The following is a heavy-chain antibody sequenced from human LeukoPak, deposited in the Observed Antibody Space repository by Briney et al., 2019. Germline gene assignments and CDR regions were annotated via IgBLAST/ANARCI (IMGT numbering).Heavy chain of an antibody. CDR1: GGSFSGDY. Sequence: PSETLSLTCAVYGGSFSGDYWSCIRQPPGKGLECIWEIKHSGSANYNPSLKSRVTISVDTSKNQFSLKLSSVTAADTAVYYCARLRLNSASFWGSYRPYYFDYWGQGTLVTVSS. CDR3: ARLRLNSASFWGSYRPYYFDY. CDR2: IKHSGSA. V-gene: IGHV4-34*01. J-gene: IGHJ4*02. D-gene: IGHD3-16*02.